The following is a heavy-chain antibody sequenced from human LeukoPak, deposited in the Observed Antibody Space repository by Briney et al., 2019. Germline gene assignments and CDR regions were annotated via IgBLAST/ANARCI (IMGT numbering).Heavy chain of an antibody. CDR1: GYTFTGYY. Sequence: ASVKVSCKTSGYTFTGYYIHWVRQAPGQGLEWIGWINPNSGGTNYAQKFQGRVTMTRDTSISTAYMDLSRLRSDDTAVYYCARDNYKDYWGQGTLVTVSS. D-gene: IGHD4-11*01. V-gene: IGHV1-2*02. J-gene: IGHJ4*02. CDR3: ARDNYKDY. CDR2: INPNSGGT.